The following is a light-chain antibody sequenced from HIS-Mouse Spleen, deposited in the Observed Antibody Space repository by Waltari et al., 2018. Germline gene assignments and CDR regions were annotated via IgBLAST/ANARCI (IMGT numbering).Light chain of an antibody. CDR3: CSYAGSSTYV. V-gene: IGLV2-23*01. Sequence: QSALTQPASVSGSPGQSITISCTGTISDVGSYNLVSWYQQHPGKAPKLMIYEGRKRPSGVSNRFSGSKSGNTASLTISGLQAEDEADYYCCSYAGSSTYVFGTGTKVTVL. J-gene: IGLJ1*01. CDR1: ISDVGSYNL. CDR2: EGR.